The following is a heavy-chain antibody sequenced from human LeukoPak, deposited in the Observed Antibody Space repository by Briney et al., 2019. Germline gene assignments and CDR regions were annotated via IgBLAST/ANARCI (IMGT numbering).Heavy chain of an antibody. Sequence: GGSLRLSCAASGFTFSSYAMSWVRQAPGKGLEWVSAISGSGGSTYYADSVKGRFTISRDNSKNTLYLQMNSLRAEDTAVYYCAMNRLQIRYNYYYYMDVWGKGTTVTVSS. CDR3: AMNRLQIRYNYYYYMDV. J-gene: IGHJ6*03. D-gene: IGHD4-11*01. CDR2: ISGSGGST. V-gene: IGHV3-23*01. CDR1: GFTFSSYA.